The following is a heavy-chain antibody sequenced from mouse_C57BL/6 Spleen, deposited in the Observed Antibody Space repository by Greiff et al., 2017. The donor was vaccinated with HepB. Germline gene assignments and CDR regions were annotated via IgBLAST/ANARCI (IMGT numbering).Heavy chain of an antibody. D-gene: IGHD1-1*01. CDR2: IYPGDGDT. CDR1: GYAFSSSW. J-gene: IGHJ4*01. V-gene: IGHV1-82*01. CDR3: ARDYYVSSYYYYAMDY. Sequence: VQLQQSGPELVKPGASVKISCKASGYAFSSSWMNWVKQRPGKGLEWIGRIYPGDGDTNYNGKFKGKATLTADKSSSTAYMQLSSLTSEDSAVYFCARDYYVSSYYYYAMDYWGQGTSVTVSS.